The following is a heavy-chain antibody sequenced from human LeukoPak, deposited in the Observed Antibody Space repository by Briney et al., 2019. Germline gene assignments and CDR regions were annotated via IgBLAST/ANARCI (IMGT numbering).Heavy chain of an antibody. CDR1: GFTFSSYA. Sequence: GGSLRLSCAASGFTFSSYAMSWVRQAPGKGLEWVSSISGSGGSTYYADSVKGRFTISRDNSKNTLYLQMNSLRAEGTAVYYCAKDGEEGSGYWYYFDYWGQGTLVTVSS. CDR2: ISGSGGST. J-gene: IGHJ4*02. V-gene: IGHV3-23*01. D-gene: IGHD3-22*01. CDR3: AKDGEEGSGYWYYFDY.